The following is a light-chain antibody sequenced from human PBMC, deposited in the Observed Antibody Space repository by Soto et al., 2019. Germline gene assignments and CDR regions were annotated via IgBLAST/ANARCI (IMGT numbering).Light chain of an antibody. CDR2: DAS. Sequence: EIVLTQSPGTLSLSPGERVTLSCRAGQSLTSSYLAWYQQKPGQAPRLLIYDASSRATGIPDRFSGSGSGTDFTLTISRLELEDFAVYYCQQYGSSRLTFGGGTKV. J-gene: IGKJ4*01. V-gene: IGKV3-20*01. CDR3: QQYGSSRLT. CDR1: QSLTSSY.